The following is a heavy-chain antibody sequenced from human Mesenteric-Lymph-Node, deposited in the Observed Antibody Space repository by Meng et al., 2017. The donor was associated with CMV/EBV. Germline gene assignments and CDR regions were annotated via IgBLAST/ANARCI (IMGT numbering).Heavy chain of an antibody. CDR3: AGGYKRGNCFDY. D-gene: IGHD1-1*01. V-gene: IGHV3-7*03. CDR2: IKQDGSEK. Sequence: GESLKISCAASGFTFSSYWMSWVRQAPGKGLEWVANIKQDGSEKYYVDSVKGRFTISRDNSKNTVYLQMNSLRAEDTAVYYCAGGYKRGNCFDYWGQGTLVTVSS. J-gene: IGHJ4*02. CDR1: GFTFSSYW.